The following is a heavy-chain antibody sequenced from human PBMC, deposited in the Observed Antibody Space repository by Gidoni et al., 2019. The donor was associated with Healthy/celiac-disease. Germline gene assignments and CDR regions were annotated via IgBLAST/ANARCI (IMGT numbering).Heavy chain of an antibody. CDR2: FDPEDGET. CDR3: AVAVPAASPYYYGMDV. J-gene: IGHJ6*02. D-gene: IGHD2-2*01. V-gene: IGHV1-24*01. CDR1: GYTLTALS. Sequence: QVQLVQSGAEVKKPGASVKVSCKVSGYTLTALSMHWVRQAPGKGLEWMGGFDPEDGETIYAQKFQGRVTMTEDTATDTAYMELSSLRSEDTAVYYCAVAVPAASPYYYGMDVWGQGTTVTVSS.